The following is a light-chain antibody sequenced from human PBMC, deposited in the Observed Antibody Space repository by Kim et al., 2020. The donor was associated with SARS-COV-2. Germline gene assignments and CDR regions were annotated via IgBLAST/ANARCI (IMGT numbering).Light chain of an antibody. CDR2: GAS. Sequence: EIVLTQSPGTLSLSPGERATLSCRASQSVGRNYLAWYQQKPGQAPRLLIYGASSRATGIPDRFSGYGSGTDFTLTISRLGPEDFAVYYCQQYGSSPLTFGGGTKVDIK. CDR1: QSVGRNY. J-gene: IGKJ4*01. CDR3: QQYGSSPLT. V-gene: IGKV3-20*01.